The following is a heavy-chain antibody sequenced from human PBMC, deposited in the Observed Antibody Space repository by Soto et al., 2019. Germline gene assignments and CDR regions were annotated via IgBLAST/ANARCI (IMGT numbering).Heavy chain of an antibody. CDR2: IYYSGST. D-gene: IGHD3-10*01. V-gene: IGHV4-31*03. J-gene: IGHJ5*02. Sequence: SETLSLTCTVSGGSISSGGYYWSWIRQHPGKGLEWIGYIYYSGSTYYNPSLKSRVTISVDTSKNQFSLKLSSVTAADTAVYYCARGTANYGSGSYSVWFDPWGQGTLVTVSS. CDR1: GGSISSGGYY. CDR3: ARGTANYGSGSYSVWFDP.